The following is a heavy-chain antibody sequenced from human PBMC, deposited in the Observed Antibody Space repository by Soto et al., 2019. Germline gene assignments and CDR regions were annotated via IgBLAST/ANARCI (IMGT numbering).Heavy chain of an antibody. V-gene: IGHV4-34*01. CDR3: ASISPDSGYDVGAYDY. Sequence: PSETLSLTCAVYGGSFSGYYWSWIRQPPGKGLEWIGEINHSGSTNYNPSLKSRVTISVDTSKNQFSLKLSSVTAADTAVYYCASISPDSGYDVGAYDYWGQGTLVTVSS. D-gene: IGHD5-12*01. CDR1: GGSFSGYY. J-gene: IGHJ4*02. CDR2: INHSGST.